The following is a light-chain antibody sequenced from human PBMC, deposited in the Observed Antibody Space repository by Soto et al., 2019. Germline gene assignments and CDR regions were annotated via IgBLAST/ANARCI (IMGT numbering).Light chain of an antibody. J-gene: IGKJ2*01. CDR1: QDINTY. Sequence: DIQVTQSPSSLSASVGDRVTITCQASQDINTYLNWYQQKPGRAPKLLIYDASNLATGVPSRFSGTGSGTHFTFTISSLQPEDIATYYCHQFDTLLETFGQGTKVQIK. CDR3: HQFDTLLET. CDR2: DAS. V-gene: IGKV1-33*01.